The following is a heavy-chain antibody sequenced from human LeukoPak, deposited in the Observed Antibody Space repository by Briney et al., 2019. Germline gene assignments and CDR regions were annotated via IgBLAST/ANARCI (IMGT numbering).Heavy chain of an antibody. D-gene: IGHD3-9*01. J-gene: IGHJ6*04. CDR1: GFTVSSNY. CDR2: IYSGGSI. V-gene: IGHV3-53*01. CDR3: ARDLTVGFMDV. Sequence: GGSLRLSCAASGFTVSSNYMSWVRQAPGKGLEWVSVIYSGGSIYYADSVKGRFTISRDNSKNTLYLQMNSLRAEDTAVHYCARDLTVGFMDVWGKGTTVTVSS.